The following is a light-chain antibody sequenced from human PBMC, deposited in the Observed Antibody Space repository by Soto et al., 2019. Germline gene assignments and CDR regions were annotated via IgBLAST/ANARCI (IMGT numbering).Light chain of an antibody. CDR2: DAS. V-gene: IGKV3-11*01. J-gene: IGKJ4*01. CDR3: QQRTNYPLT. Sequence: PGERANISCRASQSVTTFLAWYQQNPGKAPRLLIYDASKRATGIPARFSGSGSGTDFTLTISSLQPEDFAVYYCQQRTNYPLTFGGGTKVEIK. CDR1: QSVTTF.